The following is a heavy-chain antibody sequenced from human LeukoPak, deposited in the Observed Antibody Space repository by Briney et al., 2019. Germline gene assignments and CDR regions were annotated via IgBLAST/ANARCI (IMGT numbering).Heavy chain of an antibody. CDR1: GFTFSNYG. CDR3: ANFQLWLVS. J-gene: IGHJ5*02. V-gene: IGHV3-33*06. CDR2: IWYDGSDK. D-gene: IGHD6-19*01. Sequence: GRSLRLSCAASGFTFSNYGMHWVRQAPGKGLEWVAVIWYDGSDKYHADSVKGRFTISRDNSKNTLYLQMNSLRVEDTAVYYCANFQLWLVSWGQGTLVTVSS.